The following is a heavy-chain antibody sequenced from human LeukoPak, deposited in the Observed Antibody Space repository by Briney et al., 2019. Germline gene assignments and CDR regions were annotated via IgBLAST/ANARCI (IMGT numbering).Heavy chain of an antibody. D-gene: IGHD1-1*01. Sequence: AASVKVSCKASGYTFTSCYMHWVRQAPGQGLEWMGVISPSGGSTWYAQKFQGRVTMTRDTSTSTVYMDLSSLTSEDTAVYYCAGELERTKRFDYWGQGTLVTVSS. J-gene: IGHJ4*02. V-gene: IGHV1-46*01. CDR2: ISPSGGST. CDR3: AGELERTKRFDY. CDR1: GYTFTSCY.